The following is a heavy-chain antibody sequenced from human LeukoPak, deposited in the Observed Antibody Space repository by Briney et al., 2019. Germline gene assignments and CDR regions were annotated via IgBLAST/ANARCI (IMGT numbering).Heavy chain of an antibody. V-gene: IGHV4-38-2*02. Sequence: SETLSLTCTISGYSISSGYYWDWIRQPPGKGLEWIGNIYHSGSAFYNPSLQSRVTISLDMSKNQFSLKLSSVTAADTAVYYCARQIYYYDTSGYFHYYYYYMDVWGKGTTVTVSS. D-gene: IGHD3-22*01. CDR2: IYHSGSA. CDR1: GYSISSGYY. CDR3: ARQIYYYDTSGYFHYYYYYMDV. J-gene: IGHJ6*03.